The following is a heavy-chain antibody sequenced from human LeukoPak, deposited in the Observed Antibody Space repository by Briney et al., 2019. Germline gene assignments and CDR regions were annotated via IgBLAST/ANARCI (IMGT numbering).Heavy chain of an antibody. CDR2: INPSGGST. V-gene: IGHV1-46*03. Sequence: ASVKVSCKASGYTSTSYYMHWVRQAPGQGLEWMGIINPSGGSTSYAQKFQGRVTMTRDTSTSTVYMELSSLRSEDTAVYYCAREQWLVPPYYYYGMDVWGQGTTVTVSS. D-gene: IGHD6-19*01. CDR3: AREQWLVPPYYYYGMDV. CDR1: GYTSTSYY. J-gene: IGHJ6*02.